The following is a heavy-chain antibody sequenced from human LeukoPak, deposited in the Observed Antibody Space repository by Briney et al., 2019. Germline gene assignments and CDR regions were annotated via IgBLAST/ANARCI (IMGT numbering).Heavy chain of an antibody. CDR2: LYHSDSA. CDR1: GYSISNGYY. CDR3: ARQHDSYYYYYIDV. Sequence: ASETLSLTCAVSGYSISNGYYWGWIRQPPGRGLEWIGSLYHSDSAYYNTSLRSRVSMSVDTSKNQFSLTLSLVTAADTAVYYCARQHDSYYYYYIDVWGSGTTVTVSS. J-gene: IGHJ6*03. V-gene: IGHV4-38-2*01.